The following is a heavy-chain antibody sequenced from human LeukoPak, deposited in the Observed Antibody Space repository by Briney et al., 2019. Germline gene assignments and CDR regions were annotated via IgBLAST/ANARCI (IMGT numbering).Heavy chain of an antibody. J-gene: IGHJ3*02. CDR1: GGSISSYY. Sequence: SETLSLTCTVSGGSISSYYWSWIRQPPGKGLEWIGYIYYSGSTNYNPSLKSRVTISVDTSKNQFSLKLSSVTAADTAVYYCARGIVGATRAFDIWGQGTMVTVSS. V-gene: IGHV4-59*01. CDR2: IYYSGST. CDR3: ARGIVGATRAFDI. D-gene: IGHD1-26*01.